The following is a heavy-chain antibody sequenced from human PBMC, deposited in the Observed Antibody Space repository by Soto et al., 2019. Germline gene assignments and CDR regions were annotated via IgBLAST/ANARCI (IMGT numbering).Heavy chain of an antibody. J-gene: IGHJ4*02. CDR1: GFTFSSYA. CDR2: ISYDGSNK. V-gene: IGHV3-30-3*01. D-gene: IGHD2-15*01. CDR3: ARQAVVVAANLDY. Sequence: PGGSLRLSCAASGFTFSSYAMHWVRQAPGKGLEWVAVISYDGSNKYYADSVKGRFTISRDNSKNTLYLQMNSLRAEDTAVYYCARQAVVVAANLDYWGQGTLVTVS.